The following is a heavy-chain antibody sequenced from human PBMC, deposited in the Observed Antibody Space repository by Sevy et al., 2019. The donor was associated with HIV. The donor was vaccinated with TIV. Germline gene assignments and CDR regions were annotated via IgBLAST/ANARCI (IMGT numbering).Heavy chain of an antibody. CDR2: ISRSGGRT. Sequence: GGSLRLSCAASGFTFSSYGMSWVRQAPGKGLEWVSAISRSGGRTYYADSVKGRFTISRDNSKNTLYLQMNSLRAEVTAVHYCAKEGLRPYDSSSYYAGPDAFHIWGQGTMVTVSS. D-gene: IGHD3-22*01. V-gene: IGHV3-23*01. J-gene: IGHJ3*02. CDR1: GFTFSSYG. CDR3: AKEGLRPYDSSSYYAGPDAFHI.